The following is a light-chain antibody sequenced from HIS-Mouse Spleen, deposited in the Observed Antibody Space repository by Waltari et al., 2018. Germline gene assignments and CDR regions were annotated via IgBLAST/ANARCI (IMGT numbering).Light chain of an antibody. CDR2: DVS. J-gene: IGLJ3*02. CDR1: SSHVVGYNY. Sequence: QSALTQPASVSGSPGQSITISCTGTSSHVVGYNYLSWYQQHPGKAPKLMIYDVSNRPSGVSNRFSGSKSGNTASLTISGLQAEDEADYYCSSYTSSSTLEVFGGGTKLTVL. V-gene: IGLV2-14*03. CDR3: SSYTSSSTLEV.